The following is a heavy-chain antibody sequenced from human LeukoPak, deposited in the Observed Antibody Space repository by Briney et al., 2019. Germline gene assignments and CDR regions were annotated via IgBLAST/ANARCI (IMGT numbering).Heavy chain of an antibody. CDR3: ARGKVGASTSPFDY. CDR2: LNRDGGSA. CDR1: GFTFGTYW. J-gene: IGHJ4*02. D-gene: IGHD1-26*01. Sequence: GGSLRLSCAASGFTFGTYWMHWVRQAPGKGLVWVSRLNRDGGSASYADSVKGRFTISRDNAKNTLYLQMNTLRAEDTAVYYCARGKVGASTSPFDYWGQGTLVTVSS. V-gene: IGHV3-74*01.